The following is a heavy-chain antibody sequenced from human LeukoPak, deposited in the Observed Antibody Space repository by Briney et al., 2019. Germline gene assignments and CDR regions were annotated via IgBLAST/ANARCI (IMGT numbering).Heavy chain of an antibody. CDR2: ISASGGST. J-gene: IGHJ6*04. V-gene: IGHV3-23*01. D-gene: IGHD3-10*01. Sequence: PGGSLRLSCAASGFPSSSYAMTWVRQAPGKGLEWVSAISASGGSTYYADSVRGRFTISRDNSKNTLYLQMNSLRAEDTAVYYCAKASAGSGRALYYYGMDVWGKGTTVTVSS. CDR1: GFPSSSYA. CDR3: AKASAGSGRALYYYGMDV.